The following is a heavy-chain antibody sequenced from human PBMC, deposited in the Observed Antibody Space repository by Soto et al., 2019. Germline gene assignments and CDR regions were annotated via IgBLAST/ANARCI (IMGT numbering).Heavy chain of an antibody. CDR2: VYYSGST. D-gene: IGHD1-1*01. V-gene: IGHV4-59*01. CDR3: ARDTTPSL. Sequence: QVQLQESGPGLVKPSETLSLTCTVSGASISSYYWSWIRQPPGKGLEWIGYVYYSGSTNYNPSLKSRVTISVDTSKNQFSLKLSSVTAADTAMHYCARDTTPSLWGQGTLVTASS. J-gene: IGHJ4*02. CDR1: GASISSYY.